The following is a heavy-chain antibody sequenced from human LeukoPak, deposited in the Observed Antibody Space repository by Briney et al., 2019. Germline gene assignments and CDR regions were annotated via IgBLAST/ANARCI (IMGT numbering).Heavy chain of an antibody. D-gene: IGHD5-12*01. J-gene: IGHJ4*02. CDR1: GFTFSSYS. Sequence: GGSLRLSCAASGFTFSSYSMNWVRQAPGKGLEWVSSISTSSIYIYYTNSMKDRFTISRDNARNSLYLQMDSLRVDDTAIYYCARGLLEWLRLETYSFDYWGQGTLVTVSS. V-gene: IGHV3-21*01. CDR3: ARGLLEWLRLETYSFDY. CDR2: ISTSSIYI.